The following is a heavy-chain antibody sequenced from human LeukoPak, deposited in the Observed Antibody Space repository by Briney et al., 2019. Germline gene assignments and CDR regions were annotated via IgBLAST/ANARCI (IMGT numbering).Heavy chain of an antibody. D-gene: IGHD3-22*01. J-gene: IGHJ3*02. CDR1: GFTFSSYD. CDR2: IGTAGDT. CDR3: ARGLEYYYDSSGYYSLGFDI. Sequence: QPGGSLRLSCAASGFTFSSYDMHWVRRATGKGLEWVSAIGTAGDTYYPGSVKGRFTISRENAKNSLYLQMNSLRAGDTAVYYCARGLEYYYDSSGYYSLGFDIWGQGTMVTVSS. V-gene: IGHV3-13*01.